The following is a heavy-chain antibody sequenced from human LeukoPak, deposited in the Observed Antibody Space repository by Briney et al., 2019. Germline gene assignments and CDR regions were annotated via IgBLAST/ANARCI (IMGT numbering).Heavy chain of an antibody. Sequence: GGSPRLSCAASGFAFSSYAMHWVRQAPGKGLEWVAVISYDGNNKYYADSVKGRFTISRDNSKNTLYLQLNSLRTEDTAVYYCARDWEYGGYDYWGQGTLVSVSS. J-gene: IGHJ4*02. CDR1: GFAFSSYA. D-gene: IGHD5-12*01. CDR3: ARDWEYGGYDY. V-gene: IGHV3-30-3*01. CDR2: ISYDGNNK.